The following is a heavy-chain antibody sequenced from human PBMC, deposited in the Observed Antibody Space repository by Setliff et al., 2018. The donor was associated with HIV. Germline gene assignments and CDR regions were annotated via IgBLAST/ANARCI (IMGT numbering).Heavy chain of an antibody. V-gene: IGHV6-1*01. CDR2: TYYRSKWYT. Sequence: TLSLTCVISGDSVSSDSAAWNWIRQSPSRGLEWLARTYYRSKWYTDYAVSVKSRITINPDTSRNQFSLQLSSVIPDDSAVYFCARGGITAYYFDHWAQGTQVTVSS. D-gene: IGHD5-18*01. CDR1: GDSVSSDSAA. J-gene: IGHJ4*02. CDR3: ARGGITAYYFDH.